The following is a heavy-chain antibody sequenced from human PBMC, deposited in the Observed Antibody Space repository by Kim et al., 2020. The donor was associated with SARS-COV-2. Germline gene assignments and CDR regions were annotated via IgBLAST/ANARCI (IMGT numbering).Heavy chain of an antibody. D-gene: IGHD3-10*01. V-gene: IGHV3-9*01. CDR2: ISWNSGSI. CDR3: ARMGVRGVMRGLDY. Sequence: GGSLRLSCAASGFTFDDYAMHWVRQAPGKGLEWVSGISWNSGSIGYADSVKGRFTISRDNAKNSLYLQMNSLRAEDTALYYCARMGVRGVMRGLDYWGQGTLVTVSS. J-gene: IGHJ4*02. CDR1: GFTFDDYA.